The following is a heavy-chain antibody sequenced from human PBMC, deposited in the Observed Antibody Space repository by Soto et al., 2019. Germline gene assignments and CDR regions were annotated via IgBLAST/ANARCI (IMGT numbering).Heavy chain of an antibody. CDR3: ARDRPVRGVIYYYGMDV. V-gene: IGHV3-21*01. CDR2: ISSSSSYI. CDR1: GFTFSSYS. D-gene: IGHD3-10*01. Sequence: GGSLRLSCAASGFTFSSYSMNWVRQAPGKGLEWVSSISSSSSYIYYADSVKGRFTISRDNAKNSLYLQMNSLRAEDTAVYYCARDRPVRGVIYYYGMDVWGQGTTVTVS. J-gene: IGHJ6*02.